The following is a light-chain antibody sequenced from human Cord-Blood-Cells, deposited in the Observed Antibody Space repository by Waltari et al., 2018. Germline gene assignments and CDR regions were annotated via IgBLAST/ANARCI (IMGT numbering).Light chain of an antibody. CDR2: DVS. CDR3: SSSTSSSTWV. CDR1: SSDGGGDNY. V-gene: IGLV2-14*01. J-gene: IGLJ3*02. Sequence: QSALTQPASVSGSPGQSTTISCTGTSSDGGGDNYVSWYQQHPGKAPNLMIYDVSKRPSGVSNRVSGSKSGNTASLTISGLQAEDEADYYCSSSTSSSTWVFGGGTKLTVL.